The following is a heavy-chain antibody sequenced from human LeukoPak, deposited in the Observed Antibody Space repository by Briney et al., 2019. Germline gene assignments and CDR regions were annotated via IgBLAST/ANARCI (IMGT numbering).Heavy chain of an antibody. D-gene: IGHD3-16*01. Sequence: PGGSLRLSCAASGFTFSSYAMSWVRQAPGEGLEWVSAISGSGGSTYYADSVKGRFTISRDNSKNTLYLQMNSLRAEDTAVYYCAKGVASYVWGAGLDYWGQGTLVTVSS. CDR3: AKGVASYVWGAGLDY. CDR2: ISGSGGST. CDR1: GFTFSSYA. V-gene: IGHV3-23*01. J-gene: IGHJ4*02.